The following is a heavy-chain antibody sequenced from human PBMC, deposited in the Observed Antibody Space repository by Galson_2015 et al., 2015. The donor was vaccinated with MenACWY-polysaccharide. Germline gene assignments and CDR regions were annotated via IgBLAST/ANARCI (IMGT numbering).Heavy chain of an antibody. Sequence: SLRLSCAASGFTFDDYAMHWVRQAPGKGLEWVSGISWNSGSIGYADSVKGRFTISGDNAKNSLYLQMNSLRAEDTALYYCAKDVSIAAAGFGFDYWGQGTLVTVSS. CDR2: ISWNSGSI. CDR1: GFTFDDYA. CDR3: AKDVSIAAAGFGFDY. J-gene: IGHJ4*02. V-gene: IGHV3-9*01. D-gene: IGHD6-13*01.